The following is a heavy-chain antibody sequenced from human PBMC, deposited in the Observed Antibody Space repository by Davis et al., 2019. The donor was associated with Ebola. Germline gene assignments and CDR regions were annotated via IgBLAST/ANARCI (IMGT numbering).Heavy chain of an antibody. V-gene: IGHV5-51*01. CDR1: GYSFTSYW. J-gene: IGHJ6*02. D-gene: IGHD3-10*01. CDR2: IYPGDSDT. CDR3: ARHGTTMVREVRGLGMDV. Sequence: PGGSLRLSCKGSGYSFTSYWIGWVRQMPGKGLEWMGIIYPGDSDTRYSPSFQGQVTISADKSISTAYLQWSSLKASDTAMYYCARHGTTMVREVRGLGMDVWGQGTTVTVSS.